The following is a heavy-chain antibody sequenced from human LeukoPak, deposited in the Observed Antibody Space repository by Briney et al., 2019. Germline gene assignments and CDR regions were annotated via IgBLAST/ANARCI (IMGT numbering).Heavy chain of an antibody. CDR2: VSYTGDT. D-gene: IGHD3-3*01. J-gene: IGHJ4*02. V-gene: IGHV4-59*01. Sequence: PSETLSLTCTVPGGAISSYYWSWIRRPPGKGLEWIGYVSYTGDTSQNPSLRGRVTMSVDTSNNQVSLELSSVSAADTAVYYCARGWNYGDYWGQGTLVTVSS. CDR3: ARGWNYGDY. CDR1: GGAISSYY.